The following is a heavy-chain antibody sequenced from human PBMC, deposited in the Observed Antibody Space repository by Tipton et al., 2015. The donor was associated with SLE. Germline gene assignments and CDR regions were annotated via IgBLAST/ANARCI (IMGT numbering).Heavy chain of an antibody. CDR1: GGSISSYY. D-gene: IGHD2-15*01. J-gene: IGHJ4*02. CDR2: IYSSGTT. V-gene: IGHV4-59*08. Sequence: TLSLTCTVSGGSISSYYWSWIRQPPGKGLEWIGYIYSSGTTNYNPSLKSRVTISVDTPKNQFSLKLSSVTAADTAVYYCARTSQGCLDYWGQGTLVTVSS. CDR3: ARTSQGCLDY.